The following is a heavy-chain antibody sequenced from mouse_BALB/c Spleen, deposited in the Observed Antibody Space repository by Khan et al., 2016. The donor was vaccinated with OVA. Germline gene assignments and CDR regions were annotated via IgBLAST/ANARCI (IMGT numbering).Heavy chain of an antibody. Sequence: EVELVESGPGLVKPSQSLSLTCTVTGYSITSDYAWNWIRQFPGNKLEWMGYRSYSGSTSYKPSLKSRISNTRDTAKNTVFLQLQSETTEDTAQYYCARLCPGFTYWGQGTLVTVSA. CDR3: ARLCPGFTY. J-gene: IGHJ3*01. CDR2: RSYSGST. V-gene: IGHV3-2*02. CDR1: GYSITSDYA.